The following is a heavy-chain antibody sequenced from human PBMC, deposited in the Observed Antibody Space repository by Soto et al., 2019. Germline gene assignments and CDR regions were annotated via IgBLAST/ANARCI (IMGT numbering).Heavy chain of an antibody. V-gene: IGHV1-69*01. CDR3: ARVGYSTNYGMAV. J-gene: IGHJ6*02. CDR1: GGTFSSYA. Sequence: QVQLVQSGAEVKKPGSSVKVSCKASGGTFSSYAVNWVRQAPGQGLEWMGGIIPFFGTSKYAQKFQGSVTITAAESTSTAYMELRSLRSEDTAVYYCARVGYSTNYGMAVWGQGTTVTVSS. D-gene: IGHD6-13*01. CDR2: IIPFFGTS.